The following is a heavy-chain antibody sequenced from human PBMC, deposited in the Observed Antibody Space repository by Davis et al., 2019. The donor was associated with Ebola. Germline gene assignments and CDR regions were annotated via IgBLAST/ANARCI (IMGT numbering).Heavy chain of an antibody. CDR3: ARGTLGWFDP. V-gene: IGHV1-46*01. J-gene: IGHJ5*02. CDR1: GYIFTSHY. CDR2: INPSGGST. D-gene: IGHD3-10*01. Sequence: ASVPVSCQASGYIFTSHYIHCVRQPPPQALEWMGIINPSGGSTSYAQKLQGRVTMTTDTSTSTAYMELRSLRSDDTAVYYCARGTLGWFDPWGQGTLVTVSS.